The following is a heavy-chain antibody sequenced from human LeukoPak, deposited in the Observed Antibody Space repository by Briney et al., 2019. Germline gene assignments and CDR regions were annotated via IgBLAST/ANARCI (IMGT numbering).Heavy chain of an antibody. Sequence: GGSLRLSCAASGFTFSSYGMHWVRQAPGKGLEGVSVISYDGSNKYYADSVKGRFTISRDNSKNTLYLQMNSLRAEDTAVYYCAKDKSPDGWLQLDYWGQGTLVTVSS. CDR2: ISYDGSNK. CDR3: AKDKSPDGWLQLDY. V-gene: IGHV3-30*18. CDR1: GFTFSSYG. D-gene: IGHD5-24*01. J-gene: IGHJ4*02.